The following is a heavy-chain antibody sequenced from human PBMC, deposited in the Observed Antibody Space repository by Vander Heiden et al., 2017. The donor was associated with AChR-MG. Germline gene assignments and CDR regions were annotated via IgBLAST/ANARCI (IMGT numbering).Heavy chain of an antibody. D-gene: IGHD6-19*01. Sequence: QVQLVESGGGVVRPGRPLRLSCVASGFTLSAHGMHWVRQAPGKGLEWVAFISNDGKNKNYAESVKGRFFISRDNSKNSLSLLVNSLRSEDTAVYFCAKILTDTSGWENVDFWGQGTLVTVSS. CDR2: ISNDGKNK. J-gene: IGHJ4*02. V-gene: IGHV3-30*18. CDR1: GFTLSAHG. CDR3: AKILTDTSGWENVDF.